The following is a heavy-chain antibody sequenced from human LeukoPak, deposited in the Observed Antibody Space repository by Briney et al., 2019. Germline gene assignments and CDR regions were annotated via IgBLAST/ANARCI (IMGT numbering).Heavy chain of an antibody. Sequence: GASVKVSCKASGYTFTGYYMHWVRQAPGQGLEWMGWINPNSGGTNYAQKFQGRVTMTRDMSTSTVYMELSSLRSEDTAVYYCARGSDTAMVTANWFDPWGQGTLVTVSS. V-gene: IGHV1-2*02. D-gene: IGHD5-18*01. J-gene: IGHJ5*02. CDR1: GYTFTGYY. CDR2: INPNSGGT. CDR3: ARGSDTAMVTANWFDP.